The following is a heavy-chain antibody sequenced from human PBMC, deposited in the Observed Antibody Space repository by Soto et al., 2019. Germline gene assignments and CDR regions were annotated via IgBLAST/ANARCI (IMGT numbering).Heavy chain of an antibody. CDR2: IYDSGST. V-gene: IGHV4-39*01. D-gene: IGHD6-25*01. Sequence: SETLSLTCTVSRGSISSGTNYLAWIRQLAGKGLEAIENIYDSGSTFYNPPLKSRVTISQNTSKNQFSLKLRSVTAADTAVYYCERHEAGWYFDSWGQGTLVTVTS. CDR3: ERHEAGWYFDS. CDR1: RGSISSGTNY. J-gene: IGHJ4*02.